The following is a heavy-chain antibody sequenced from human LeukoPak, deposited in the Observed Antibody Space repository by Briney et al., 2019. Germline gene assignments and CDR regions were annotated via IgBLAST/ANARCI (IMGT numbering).Heavy chain of an antibody. CDR3: AKALGSSDYSFDC. CDR1: GFTFSSYA. CDR2: VRGNGGAT. J-gene: IGHJ4*02. D-gene: IGHD6-25*01. V-gene: IGHV3-23*01. Sequence: GGSLGLSCAASGFTFSSYAMSWVRQAPGKGLEWVSVVRGNGGATYYADSVEGRFIVSGDYSKDTVYLQMNSLRAEETALYYCAKALGSSDYSFDCWGQGTLVTVSS.